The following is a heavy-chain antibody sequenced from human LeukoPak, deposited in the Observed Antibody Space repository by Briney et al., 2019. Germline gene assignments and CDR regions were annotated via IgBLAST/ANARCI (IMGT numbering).Heavy chain of an antibody. Sequence: GGSLRLSCAASGFTFSSYAMHWVRQAPGRGLEWVTIISYDGTNKYYADSVKGRFTISRDNSKNTLFLQMNSLRAEDTAVYYCAKLGITMIGGVWGKGTTVTISS. CDR3: AKLGITMIGGV. CDR2: ISYDGTNK. CDR1: GFTFSSYA. D-gene: IGHD3-10*02. V-gene: IGHV3-30*04. J-gene: IGHJ6*04.